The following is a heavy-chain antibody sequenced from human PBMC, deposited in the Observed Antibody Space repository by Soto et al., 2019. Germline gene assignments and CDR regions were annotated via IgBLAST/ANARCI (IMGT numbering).Heavy chain of an antibody. J-gene: IGHJ6*02. CDR2: MNPNSGNT. Sequence: ASVKVSCKASGYTFTSYDINWVRQATGQGLEWMGWMNPNSGNTGYAQKFQGRVTMTRNTSISTAYMELSSLRSEDTAVYYCARGALRLLLFGGFYYHGMVFCYPAPTGSVS. CDR1: GYTFTSYD. V-gene: IGHV1-8*01. D-gene: IGHD3-10*01. CDR3: ARGALRLLLFGGFYYHGMVF.